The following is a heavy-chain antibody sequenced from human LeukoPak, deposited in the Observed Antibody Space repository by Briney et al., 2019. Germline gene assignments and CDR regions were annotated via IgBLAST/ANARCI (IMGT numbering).Heavy chain of an antibody. Sequence: PGGSLRLSCAASGFTFSDYYMSWIRQAPGKGLEWVSYISSSGSTIYYADSVKGRFTISRDNAENSLYLQMNSLRAEDTAVYYCAREGEVVTTGDAFDIWGQGTMVTVSS. D-gene: IGHD4-23*01. CDR3: AREGEVVTTGDAFDI. CDR1: GFTFSDYY. CDR2: ISSSGSTI. V-gene: IGHV3-11*01. J-gene: IGHJ3*02.